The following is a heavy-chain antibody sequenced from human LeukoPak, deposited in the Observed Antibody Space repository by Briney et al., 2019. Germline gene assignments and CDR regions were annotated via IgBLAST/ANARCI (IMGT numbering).Heavy chain of an antibody. CDR2: INPNTGGT. J-gene: IGHJ3*02. V-gene: IGHV1-2*02. CDR1: GYTFTDYY. Sequence: ASVKVSCKASGYTFTDYYLHWMRRAPGQGLEWMGWINPNTGGTNYPQKFQGRVTLTRDTSISTAYMELSRLGSDDTAVYYCARDISINTKNAFDIWGQGTMVTVSS. D-gene: IGHD3-9*01. CDR3: ARDISINTKNAFDI.